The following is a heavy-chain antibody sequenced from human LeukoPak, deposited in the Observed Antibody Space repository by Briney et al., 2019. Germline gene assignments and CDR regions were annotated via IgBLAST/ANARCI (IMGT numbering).Heavy chain of an antibody. Sequence: GGSLRLSCAASGFTFSSYSMNWVRQTPGKGLEWVSSISSSSDYIYYADSLKGRFTISRDNAKNSLYLQMNSLRAEDTAVYYCARRQGTVVPFDYWGQGTLVTVSS. D-gene: IGHD3-22*01. V-gene: IGHV3-21*01. CDR3: ARRQGTVVPFDY. CDR1: GFTFSSYS. J-gene: IGHJ4*02. CDR2: ISSSSDYI.